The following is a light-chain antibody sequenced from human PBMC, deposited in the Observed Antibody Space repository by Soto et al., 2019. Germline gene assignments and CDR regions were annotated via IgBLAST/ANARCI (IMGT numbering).Light chain of an antibody. CDR1: QSVSNN. J-gene: IGKJ1*01. CDR2: DAS. Sequence: EIVMTQSPATLSVSPGERATLSCRASQSVSNNYLAWYQQKPGQTPRLSSSDASTRATGTPASFSGSGSGTESALTISSRQSEDFALKSCRKHRSCPPRTFGQGTKVDIK. CDR3: RKHRSCPPRT. V-gene: IGKV3-15*01.